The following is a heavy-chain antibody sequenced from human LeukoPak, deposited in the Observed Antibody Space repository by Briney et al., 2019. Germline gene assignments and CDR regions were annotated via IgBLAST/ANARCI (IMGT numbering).Heavy chain of an antibody. CDR1: GGSISSGGYY. D-gene: IGHD6-6*01. J-gene: IGHJ4*02. V-gene: IGHV4-31*03. Sequence: SQTLSLTCTVSGGSISSGGYYWSWIRQHPGTGLEWLGYIYYSGSTYYNPSLKSRVTISVDTSKNQFSLKLSSVTAADTAVYYCARVNIAARPPGSFDYWGQGTLVTVSS. CDR2: IYYSGST. CDR3: ARVNIAARPPGSFDY.